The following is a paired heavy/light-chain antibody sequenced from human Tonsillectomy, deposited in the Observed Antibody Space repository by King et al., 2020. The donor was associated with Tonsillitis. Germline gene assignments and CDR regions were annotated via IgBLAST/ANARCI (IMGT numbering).Light chain of an antibody. Sequence: QSVLTQPPSVSAAPGQKVTISCSGSSSNIGNNFVSWYQQLPGTAPKLLIYENDKRPSGIPDRFSGSKSGTSATLGISGLQTGDEADYHCGTWDDSLSAGVFGGGTKVTVL. CDR2: END. CDR3: GTWDDSLSAGV. V-gene: IGLV1-51*02. J-gene: IGLJ2*01. CDR1: SSNIGNNF.
Heavy chain of an antibody. Sequence: QVQLVQSGAEVKKPGASVKVSCKARGYTSTTDYIHWVRQAPGQGLEWMGIINPSGGSASYAQKFQGRVTMTRDTSTSTIYMELSSLRSEDTAMYYCARDFFDPLVRGVSYDMDVWGQGTTVTVSS. J-gene: IGHJ6*02. V-gene: IGHV1-46*01. CDR3: ARDFFDPLVRGVSYDMDV. CDR2: INPSGGSA. D-gene: IGHD3-10*01. CDR1: GYTSTTDY.